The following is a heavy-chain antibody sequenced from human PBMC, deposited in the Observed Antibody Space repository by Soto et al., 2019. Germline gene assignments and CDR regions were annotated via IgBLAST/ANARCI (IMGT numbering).Heavy chain of an antibody. J-gene: IGHJ4*02. CDR1: GCTFDDYV. D-gene: IGHD1-1*01. CDR3: ARQDGTRMLFKGPNWYFDY. CDR2: ITWNSGII. Sequence: GGSLRVSSVASGCTFDDYVRHWFRLAPGKGLEWVSGITWNSGIIVYADSVKGRFAVSRDNAKNSLYLQMNSLRREDTALYYCARQDGTRMLFKGPNWYFDYWGQGAQVTVS. V-gene: IGHV3-9*01.